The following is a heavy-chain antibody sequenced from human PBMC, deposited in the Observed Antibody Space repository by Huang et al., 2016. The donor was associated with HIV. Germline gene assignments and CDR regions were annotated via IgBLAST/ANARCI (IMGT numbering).Heavy chain of an antibody. Sequence: QVQLVQSGAEVKKPWTSVKVSCKTSGYTFSSHALHWLRQAPGQRPEWIGWINGGNGDTKYSQKFQGRVTITSDTSANIGYMELNSLLSEDTAVYYCARDPLDIRRHFDFWGQGSLVTVSS. CDR3: ARDPLDIRRHFDF. V-gene: IGHV1-3*01. CDR2: INGGNGDT. CDR1: GYTFSSHA. J-gene: IGHJ4*02. D-gene: IGHD3-3*01.